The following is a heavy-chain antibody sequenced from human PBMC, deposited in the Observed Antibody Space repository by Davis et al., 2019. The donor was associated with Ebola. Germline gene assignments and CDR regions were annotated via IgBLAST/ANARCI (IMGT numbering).Heavy chain of an antibody. CDR3: ARTGRGY. V-gene: IGHV3-21*01. CDR1: GFTFSSYT. Sequence: GESLKISCAASGFTFSSYTMNWVRQAPGKGLEWVSSISSSSSYIYYADSVKGRFTISRDNAKNSLYLQMNSLRAEDTAVYYCARTGRGYWGQGTLVTVSS. D-gene: IGHD1-1*01. CDR2: ISSSSSYI. J-gene: IGHJ4*02.